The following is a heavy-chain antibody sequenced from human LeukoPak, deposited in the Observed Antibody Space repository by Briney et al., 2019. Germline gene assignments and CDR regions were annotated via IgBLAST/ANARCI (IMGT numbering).Heavy chain of an antibody. CDR3: ARGVSATASVAAES. D-gene: IGHD6-19*01. CDR2: INWNGGST. CDR1: GFTFDDYG. V-gene: IGHV3-20*04. J-gene: IGHJ5*02. Sequence: GGSLRLSCAASGFTFDDYGMSWVRQAPGKGLEWVSGINWNGGSTGYADSVKGRFTISRDNAKNSLYLQMNSLRAEDTALYYCARGVSATASVAAESWGQGTLVTVSS.